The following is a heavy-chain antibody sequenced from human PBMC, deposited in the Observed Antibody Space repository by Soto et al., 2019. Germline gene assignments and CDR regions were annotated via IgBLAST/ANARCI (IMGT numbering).Heavy chain of an antibody. CDR1: GFTFSSYS. CDR2: ISSSSSTI. V-gene: IGHV3-48*01. D-gene: IGHD4-17*01. Sequence: GGSMRLSCAASGFTFSSYSMNWVRQAPGKGLEWVSYISSSSSTIYYADSVKGRFTISRDNAKNSLYLQMNSLRAEDTAVYYCARDATVTRPQHFDYWGQGTLVTGSS. CDR3: ARDATVTRPQHFDY. J-gene: IGHJ4*02.